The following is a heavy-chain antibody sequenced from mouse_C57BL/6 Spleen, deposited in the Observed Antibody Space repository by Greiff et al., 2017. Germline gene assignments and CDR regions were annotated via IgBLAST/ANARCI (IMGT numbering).Heavy chain of an antibody. V-gene: IGHV5-9-1*02. CDR3: TREGDYYGSNLFAY. CDR2: ISSGGDYI. CDR1: GFTFSSYA. J-gene: IGHJ3*01. Sequence: EVHLVESGEGLVKPGGSLKLSCAASGFTFSSYAMSWVRQTPEKRLEWVAYISSGGDYIYYADTVKGRFTISRDNARNTLYLQMSSLKSEDTAMYYCTREGDYYGSNLFAYWGQGTLVTVSA. D-gene: IGHD1-1*01.